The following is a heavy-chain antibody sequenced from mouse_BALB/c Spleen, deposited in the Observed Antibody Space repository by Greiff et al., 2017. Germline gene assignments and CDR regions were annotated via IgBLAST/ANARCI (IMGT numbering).Heavy chain of an antibody. Sequence: VKVVESGPGLVAPSQSLSITCTVSGFSLTSYGVHWVRQPPGKGLEWLGVIWAGGSTNYNSALMSRLSISKDNSKSQVFLKMNSLQTDDTAMYYCARQLGAYFDYWGQGTTLTVSS. CDR3: ARQLGAYFDY. V-gene: IGHV2-9*02. CDR2: IWAGGST. J-gene: IGHJ2*01. D-gene: IGHD3-1*01. CDR1: GFSLTSYG.